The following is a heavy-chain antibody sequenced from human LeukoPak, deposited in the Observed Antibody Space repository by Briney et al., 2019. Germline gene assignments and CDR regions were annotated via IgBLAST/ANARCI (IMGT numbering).Heavy chain of an antibody. CDR3: ARHLDIAASGTFDY. D-gene: IGHD6-13*01. CDR2: IYYSGST. J-gene: IGHJ4*02. CDR1: GGSISIHH. Sequence: NPSETLSLTCTVSGGSISIHHWSWIRQPPGKGLEWSGYIYYSGSTNYKPSLKSRVTISVDTSKNQFSLKLTSVTAADTAVYYCARHLDIAASGTFDYWGQGTLVTVSS. V-gene: IGHV4-59*08.